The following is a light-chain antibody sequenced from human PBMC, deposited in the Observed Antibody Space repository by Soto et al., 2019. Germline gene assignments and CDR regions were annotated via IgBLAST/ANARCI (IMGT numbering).Light chain of an antibody. CDR2: TAS. CDR1: QSISRY. J-gene: IGKJ2*01. Sequence: DIQMTQSPSSLSASVGDRVTITCRASQSISRYLNWYQQKPGKAPKLLIYTASTLQSGVPSRFSGSGSGTDFTLPISSLQPEDSATYYCQQTYNTLMYTFGQGTKLEIK. CDR3: QQTYNTLMYT. V-gene: IGKV1-39*01.